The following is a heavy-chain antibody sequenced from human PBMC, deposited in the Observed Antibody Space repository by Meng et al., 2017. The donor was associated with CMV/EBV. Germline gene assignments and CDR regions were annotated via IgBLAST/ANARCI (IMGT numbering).Heavy chain of an antibody. Sequence: GGSLRLSCAASGFTVSSNYMSWVRQAPGKGLEWVSVIYSGGSTYYADSVKGRFTISRDNSKNTLYLQMNSLRAEDTAVYYCAKVGSTSAYYYYGMDVWGQGTTVTVSS. V-gene: IGHV3-53*01. J-gene: IGHJ6*02. D-gene: IGHD2-2*01. CDR1: GFTVSSNY. CDR3: AKVGSTSAYYYYGMDV. CDR2: IYSGGST.